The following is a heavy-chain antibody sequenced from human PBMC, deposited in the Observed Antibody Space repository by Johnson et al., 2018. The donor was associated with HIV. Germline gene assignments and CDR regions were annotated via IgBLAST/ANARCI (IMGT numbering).Heavy chain of an antibody. J-gene: IGHJ3*02. Sequence: MQLVESGGGVVQPGRSLRLSCAASGFTFSDYYMSWIRQAPGKGLEWVSYISSSGSKYYADSAKGRFTISRDNSKNTLYLQMNSLRAEDTAVYFCARGGPYYYDSSGYVAFDIWGQGTMVTVSS. CDR2: ISSSGSK. D-gene: IGHD3-22*01. CDR3: ARGGPYYYDSSGYVAFDI. V-gene: IGHV3-11*04. CDR1: GFTFSDYY.